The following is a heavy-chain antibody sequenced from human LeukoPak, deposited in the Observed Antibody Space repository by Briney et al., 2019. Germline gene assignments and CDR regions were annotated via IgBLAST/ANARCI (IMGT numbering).Heavy chain of an antibody. CDR3: AREVEYYDSSGYRPHAFDI. V-gene: IGHV4-39*02. CDR1: GGSIISNNHY. J-gene: IGHJ3*02. CDR2: ISYSGGT. Sequence: SETLSLTCTVSGGSIISNNHYWGWTRQPPGKGLEWFGSISYSGGTAYNPSLRSRVTISVDTSKNQFSLKVNSVTAADTAVCYCAREVEYYDSSGYRPHAFDIWGQGTLVTVSA. D-gene: IGHD3-22*01.